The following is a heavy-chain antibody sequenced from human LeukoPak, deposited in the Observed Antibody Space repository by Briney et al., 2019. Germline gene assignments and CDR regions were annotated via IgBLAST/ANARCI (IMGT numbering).Heavy chain of an antibody. Sequence: GASVKVSCKASGYTFTSYGISWVRQAPGQGLEWMGIINPSGGSTSYAQKFQGRVTMTRDMSTSTVYMELSSLRSEDTAVYYCARESPVAALDYWGQGTLVTVSS. D-gene: IGHD6-19*01. CDR1: GYTFTSYG. CDR3: ARESPVAALDY. CDR2: INPSGGST. V-gene: IGHV1-46*01. J-gene: IGHJ4*02.